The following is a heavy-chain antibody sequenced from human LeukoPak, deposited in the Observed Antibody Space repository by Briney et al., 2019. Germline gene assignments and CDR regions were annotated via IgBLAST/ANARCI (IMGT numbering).Heavy chain of an antibody. D-gene: IGHD3-10*01. V-gene: IGHV4-4*03. CDR1: GFTFSANAM. Sequence: RGSLRLSCEASGFTFSANAMTWVRQPPGKGLEWIGELYHSGSTNYNPSLKSRVTISVDKSKNQFSLKLSSVTAADTAVYYCAVGGVYLRGGAEAFDIWGQGTMVTVSS. CDR2: LYHSGST. J-gene: IGHJ3*02. CDR3: AVGGVYLRGGAEAFDI.